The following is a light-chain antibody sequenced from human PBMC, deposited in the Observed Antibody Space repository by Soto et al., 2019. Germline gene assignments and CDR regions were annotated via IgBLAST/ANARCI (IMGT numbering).Light chain of an antibody. J-gene: IGKJ1*01. Sequence: DIQMTQSPSTLSGSVGDRVTSTCRASQAISSWLAGYQQKPGKAPKLLIYKASTLKSGVPSRFSGSESGTEFTLTICSLQPDDFATYYCQHYNSYSEAFGQGTKVDIK. CDR3: QHYNSYSEA. CDR2: KAS. CDR1: QAISSW. V-gene: IGKV1-5*03.